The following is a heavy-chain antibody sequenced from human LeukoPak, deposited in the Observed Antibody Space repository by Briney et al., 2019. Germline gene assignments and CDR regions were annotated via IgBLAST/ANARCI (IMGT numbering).Heavy chain of an antibody. D-gene: IGHD2-15*01. CDR3: ATDTAALEF. Sequence: GGSLRLSCAASGFTFSNYNMNWVRQAPGKGLEWVANIKEDGSEKYYVDSVEGRFIISRDNVKKSLYLQMNSLRAEDTAVYYCATDTAALEFWGQGTLVTVSS. CDR1: GFTFSNYN. V-gene: IGHV3-7*01. CDR2: IKEDGSEK. J-gene: IGHJ4*02.